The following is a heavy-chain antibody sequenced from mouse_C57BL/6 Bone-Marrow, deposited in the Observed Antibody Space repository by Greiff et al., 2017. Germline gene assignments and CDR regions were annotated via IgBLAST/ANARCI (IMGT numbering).Heavy chain of an antibody. V-gene: IGHV1-54*01. D-gene: IGHD2-4*01. CDR1: GYAFTNYL. CDR2: INPGSGGT. Sequence: QVQLKESGAELVRPGTSVKVSCKASGYAFTNYLLEWVKQRPGQGLEWIGLINPGSGGTNYNEKFKGKATLTADKSSSTAYMQLSSLTSEDSAVYYCARSSYDYLYYYAMDYWGQGTSVTVSS. CDR3: ARSSYDYLYYYAMDY. J-gene: IGHJ4*01.